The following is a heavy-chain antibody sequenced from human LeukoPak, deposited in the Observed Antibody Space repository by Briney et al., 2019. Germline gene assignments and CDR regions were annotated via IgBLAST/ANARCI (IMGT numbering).Heavy chain of an antibody. CDR1: GYTFTGYY. D-gene: IGHD3-22*01. CDR3: ARDWTSGYGDY. J-gene: IGHJ4*02. V-gene: IGHV1-2*02. CDR2: INPNSGGT. Sequence: ASVKVSCKASGYTFTGYYMHWVRQAPGQGLERMGWINPNSGGTNYAQKFQGRVTMTRDTSISTVYMELSNLRSDDTAVYYCARDWTSGYGDYWGQGTLVTVSS.